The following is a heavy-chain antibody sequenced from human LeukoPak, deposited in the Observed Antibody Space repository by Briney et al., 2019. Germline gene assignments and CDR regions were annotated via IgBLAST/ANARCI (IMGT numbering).Heavy chain of an antibody. Sequence: GESLKISCKGSGYSFTSYWIGWVRQMPGKGLEWMGFIYPGDSDTRYSPSFQGQVTISADKSISTAYLQWSSLKASDTAMYYCARQEGIAAAGTLSYYGMDVWGQGTTVTVSS. V-gene: IGHV5-51*01. D-gene: IGHD6-13*01. CDR2: IYPGDSDT. CDR1: GYSFTSYW. CDR3: ARQEGIAAAGTLSYYGMDV. J-gene: IGHJ6*02.